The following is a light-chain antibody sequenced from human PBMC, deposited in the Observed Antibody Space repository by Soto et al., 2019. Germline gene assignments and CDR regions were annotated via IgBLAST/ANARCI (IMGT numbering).Light chain of an antibody. CDR1: SSDVGGYKY. CDR3: NSYTSSSTLDV. CDR2: EVS. Sequence: QSALTQPASVSGSPGQSITISCTGTSSDVGGYKYVSWYQQHPGRAPKLMIYEVSNRPSGASNRFSGSKSGNTASLTISGLQAEDEADYYCNSYTSSSTLDVFGTGTKVTVL. J-gene: IGLJ1*01. V-gene: IGLV2-14*01.